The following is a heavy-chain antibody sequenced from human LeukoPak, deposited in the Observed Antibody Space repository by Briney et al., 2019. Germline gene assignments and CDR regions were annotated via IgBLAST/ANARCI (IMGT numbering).Heavy chain of an antibody. CDR2: INHSGST. V-gene: IGHV4-34*01. Sequence: SETLSLTCAVYGGSFSGYYWRWIRQPPGKGLEWIGEINHSGSTNYNPSLKGRVTISVDTSKNQFSLKLSSVTAADTAVYYCARTPRRVYASYYYYMDVWGKGTTVTVSS. CDR1: GGSFSGYY. CDR3: ARTPRRVYASYYYYMDV. J-gene: IGHJ6*03. D-gene: IGHD2-8*01.